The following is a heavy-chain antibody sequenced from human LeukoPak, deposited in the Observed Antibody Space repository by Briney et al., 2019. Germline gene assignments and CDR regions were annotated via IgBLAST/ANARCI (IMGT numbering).Heavy chain of an antibody. Sequence: SETLSLICAVSGYSISSGYYWGWIRQPPGKGLEWIGSIYHSGSTYYNPSLKSRVTISVDTSKNQSSLKLSSVTAADTAVYYCAQAGNSGIAYWGQGTLVTVSS. J-gene: IGHJ4*02. D-gene: IGHD4-23*01. CDR2: IYHSGST. CDR3: AQAGNSGIAY. V-gene: IGHV4-38-2*01. CDR1: GYSISSGYY.